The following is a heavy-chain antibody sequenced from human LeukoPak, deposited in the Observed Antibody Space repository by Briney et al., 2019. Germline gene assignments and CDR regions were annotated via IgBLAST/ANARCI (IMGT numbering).Heavy chain of an antibody. D-gene: IGHD2-15*01. V-gene: IGHV3-9*01. CDR2: ISWNSGSI. CDR3: ARASGYCSGGSCYSFDY. J-gene: IGHJ4*02. CDR1: GFTFDDYA. Sequence: GRSLRLSCAASGFTFDDYAMHWVRQAPGKGLEWVSGISWNSGSIGYADSVKGRFTISRDNAKNSLYLQMNSLRAEDTAVYYCARASGYCSGGSCYSFDYWGQGTLVTVSS.